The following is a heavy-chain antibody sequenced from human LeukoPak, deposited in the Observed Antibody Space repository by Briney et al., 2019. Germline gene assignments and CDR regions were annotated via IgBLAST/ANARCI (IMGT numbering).Heavy chain of an antibody. D-gene: IGHD1-26*01. J-gene: IGHJ4*02. V-gene: IGHV1-18*01. Sequence: ASVKVSCKASGYTFTSDGISWVRQAPGQGLEWMGWISDYNGNTNYAQKFQGRVTMTTDTSTSTAYMELRSLRSDDTAVYYCARDGEGATDFDYWGQGTLVTVSS. CDR2: ISDYNGNT. CDR1: GYTFTSDG. CDR3: ARDGEGATDFDY.